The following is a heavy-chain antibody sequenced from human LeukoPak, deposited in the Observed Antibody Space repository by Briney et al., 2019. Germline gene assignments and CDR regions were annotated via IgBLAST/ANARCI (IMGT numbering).Heavy chain of an antibody. CDR3: ARSAGVAARRDAFDI. V-gene: IGHV4-61*01. CDR1: GGSISSSSYY. Sequence: SETLSLTCTVSGGSISSSSYYWSWIRQPPGKGLEWIGYIYYSGSTNYNPSLKSRVTISADTSKNQFSLKLSSVTAADTAVYYCARSAGVAARRDAFDIWGQGTMVTVSS. CDR2: IYYSGST. J-gene: IGHJ3*02. D-gene: IGHD6-6*01.